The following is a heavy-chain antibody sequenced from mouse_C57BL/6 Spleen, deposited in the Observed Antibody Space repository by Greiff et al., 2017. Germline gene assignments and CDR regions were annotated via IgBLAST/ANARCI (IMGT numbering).Heavy chain of an antibody. CDR2: IWWDDDK. V-gene: IGHV8-8*01. CDR1: GFSLSTFGVG. J-gene: IGHJ2*01. CDR3: AGMRHDYDLYYCDY. Sequence: QVTLKVSGPGILQPSQTLSLTCSFSGFSLSTFGVGVGWIRQPSGKGLEWLARIWWDDDKYYNPALKSRLTISKATSKNQEFLKIANVDTADTATYYCAGMRHDYDLYYCDYWGQGTTLTVSS. D-gene: IGHD2-4*01.